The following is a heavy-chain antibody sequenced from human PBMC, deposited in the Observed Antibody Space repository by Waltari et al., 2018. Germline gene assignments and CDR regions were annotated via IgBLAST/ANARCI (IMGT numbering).Heavy chain of an antibody. CDR1: GYTLTELS. J-gene: IGHJ4*02. V-gene: IGHV1-24*01. CDR3: ATISRIWGSYRYYFDY. Sequence: QVQLVQSGAEVKKPGASVKVSCKVSGYTLTELSMHWVRQAPGKGLEWMGGFDPEDGETIYAQKFQGRVTMTEDTSTDTAYMELSSLRSEDTAVYYCATISRIWGSYRYYFDYWGQGTLVTVSS. CDR2: FDPEDGET. D-gene: IGHD3-16*02.